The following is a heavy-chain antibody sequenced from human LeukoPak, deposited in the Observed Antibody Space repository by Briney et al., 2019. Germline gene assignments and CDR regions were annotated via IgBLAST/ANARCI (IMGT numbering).Heavy chain of an antibody. D-gene: IGHD3-22*01. CDR1: GGTFSSYA. V-gene: IGHV1-69*05. CDR3: ARDLGYDSSGYGVYYFVY. Sequence: ASEKVSCKASGGTFSSYAISWVRQAPGQGLEWMGGIIPIFGTANYAQKFQGRVTITTDESTSTAYMELSSLRSEDTAVYYCARDLGYDSSGYGVYYFVYWGQGTLVTVSS. CDR2: IIPIFGTA. J-gene: IGHJ4*02.